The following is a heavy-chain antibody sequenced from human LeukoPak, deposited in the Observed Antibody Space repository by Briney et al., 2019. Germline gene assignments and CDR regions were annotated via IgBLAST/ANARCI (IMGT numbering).Heavy chain of an antibody. CDR3: ARCLATPRDYYYYMDV. J-gene: IGHJ6*03. CDR1: GGTFSSYA. Sequence: SVTVSCKASGGTFSSYAISWVRQAPGQGLEWMGRIIPIHGIANYSQKFQGRVTITADKSTGTAYMELSSLRSEDTAVYYCARCLATPRDYYYYMDVWGKGTTVTVSS. V-gene: IGHV1-69*04. CDR2: IIPIHGIA.